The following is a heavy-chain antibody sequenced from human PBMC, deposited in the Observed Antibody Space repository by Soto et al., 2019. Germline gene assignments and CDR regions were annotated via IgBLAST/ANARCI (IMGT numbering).Heavy chain of an antibody. Sequence: SETLSLTCTVSGASISCFYWSWIRKSAGKGLEWIGRIYATGATDYNPSLKSRVMMSVDTSKKQFSLKLRSVTAADTAVYYCVRDGTKTLRDWFDPWGQGISVTVSS. D-gene: IGHD1-1*01. J-gene: IGHJ5*02. CDR3: VRDGTKTLRDWFDP. CDR2: IYATGAT. CDR1: GASISCFY. V-gene: IGHV4-4*07.